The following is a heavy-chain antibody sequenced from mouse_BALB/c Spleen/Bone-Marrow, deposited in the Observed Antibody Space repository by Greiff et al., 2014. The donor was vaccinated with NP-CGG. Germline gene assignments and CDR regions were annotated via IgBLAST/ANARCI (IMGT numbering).Heavy chain of an antibody. J-gene: IGHJ3*01. CDR3: ARYDVPAWFAY. CDR1: GYTFTDYV. D-gene: IGHD2-14*01. Sequence: QVQLKHSGPELVKPGASVKMSCKASGYTFTDYVIGRVKQRTGQVLEWIGEIYPGTGSTYYDENFRGKATLTADKSSNTVYMQLTSLTSEDSAVYFCARYDVPAWFAYWGQGTLVTVSA. CDR2: IYPGTGST. V-gene: IGHV1-77*01.